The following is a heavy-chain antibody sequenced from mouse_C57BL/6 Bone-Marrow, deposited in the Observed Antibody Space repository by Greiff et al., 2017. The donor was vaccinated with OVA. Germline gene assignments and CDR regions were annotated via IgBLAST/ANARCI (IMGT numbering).Heavy chain of an antibody. CDR3: ARDAPHYYGSSFYAMDY. Sequence: EVKLQESEGGLVQPGSSMKLSCTASGFTFSDYYMAWVRQVPEKGLEWVANINYDGSSTYYLDSLKSRFIISRDNAKNILYLQMSSLKSEDTATYYCARDAPHYYGSSFYAMDYWGQGTSVTVSS. CDR1: GFTFSDYY. D-gene: IGHD1-1*01. CDR2: INYDGSST. J-gene: IGHJ4*01. V-gene: IGHV5-16*01.